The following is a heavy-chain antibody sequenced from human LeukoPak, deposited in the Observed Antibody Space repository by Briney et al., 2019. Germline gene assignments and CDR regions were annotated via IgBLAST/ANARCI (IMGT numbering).Heavy chain of an antibody. CDR3: ARDVGGYSYGYSFDY. Sequence: SETLSLTCTISGGFISSSSYYWGWIRQPPGKGLEWIGDIYYSGSTYYSPSLKSRVTIAVDTSKNQFSLKLSSVTAADTAVYYCARDVGGYSYGYSFDYWGQGTLVTVSS. J-gene: IGHJ4*02. V-gene: IGHV4-39*07. CDR1: GGFISSSSYY. CDR2: IYYSGST. D-gene: IGHD5-18*01.